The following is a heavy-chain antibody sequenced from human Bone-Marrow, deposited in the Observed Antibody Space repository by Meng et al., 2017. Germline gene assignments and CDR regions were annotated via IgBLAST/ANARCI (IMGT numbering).Heavy chain of an antibody. Sequence: QVRLVESGAGVKKPGSSVKVSCKASGGTFSSYAISWVRQAPGQGLEWMGGIIPIFGTANYAQKFQGRVTITADESTSTAYMELSSLRSEDTAVYYCAREGIAAASLQDWGQGTLVTVSS. V-gene: IGHV1-69*01. J-gene: IGHJ1*01. D-gene: IGHD6-13*01. CDR1: GGTFSSYA. CDR3: AREGIAAASLQD. CDR2: IIPIFGTA.